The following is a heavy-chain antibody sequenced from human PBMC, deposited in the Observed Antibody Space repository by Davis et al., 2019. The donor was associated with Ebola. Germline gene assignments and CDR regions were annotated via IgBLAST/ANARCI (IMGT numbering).Heavy chain of an antibody. CDR3: ARHDFGRVGYNLPDY. J-gene: IGHJ4*02. V-gene: IGHV4-34*01. CDR2: INHSGST. D-gene: IGHD5-24*01. CDR1: GGSFSGYY. Sequence: MPSETLSPTFAVYGGSFSGYYWSWIPKPPGKGLEWIGEINHSGSTNYNPSLKSRVTISVDTSKNQFSLKLSSVTAADTAVYYCARHDFGRVGYNLPDYWGQGTLVTVSS.